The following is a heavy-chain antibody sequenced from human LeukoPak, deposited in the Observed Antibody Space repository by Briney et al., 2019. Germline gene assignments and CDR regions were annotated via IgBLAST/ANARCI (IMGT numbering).Heavy chain of an antibody. Sequence: ASVKVSCKASGGTFSSYAISWVRQAPGQGLEWMGGIIPIFGTANYAQEFQGRVTITADESTSTAYMELSSLRSEDTAVYYCARDKGPDAAGPFDYWGQGTLVTVSS. CDR2: IIPIFGTA. CDR3: ARDKGPDAAGPFDY. D-gene: IGHD6-19*01. CDR1: GGTFSSYA. J-gene: IGHJ4*02. V-gene: IGHV1-69*13.